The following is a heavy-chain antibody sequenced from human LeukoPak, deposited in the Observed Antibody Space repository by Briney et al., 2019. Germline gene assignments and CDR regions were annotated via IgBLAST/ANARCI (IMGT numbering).Heavy chain of an antibody. CDR1: DSSITSTYY. V-gene: IGHV4-38-2*02. D-gene: IGHD2-8*01. CDR2: VFRLQTVRT. Sequence: PSETLSLTCTVSDSSITSTYYWAWFRQPPGKGLEWIATVFRLQTVRTFNNPSLGSRVTMSLDPSHNQFSLNLTSVTAADTALYFCARVLHAPSLIDPWREGPHVTVSS. CDR3: ARVLHAPSLIDP. J-gene: IGHJ5*02.